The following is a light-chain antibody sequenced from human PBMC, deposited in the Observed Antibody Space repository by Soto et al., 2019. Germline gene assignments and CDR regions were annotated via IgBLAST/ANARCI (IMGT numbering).Light chain of an antibody. V-gene: IGKV3-15*01. CDR3: QQYNNWPWT. CDR1: QSVSSN. Sequence: EIVLTHSPGTLSLSPGERSTLSGRASQSVSSNLAWYQQKPGQAPRLLIYGASRRATGFPGRFSGSGSGTDFTLTISSLQSEDLAVYYCQQYNNWPWTLGQGTKVDI. J-gene: IGKJ1*01. CDR2: GAS.